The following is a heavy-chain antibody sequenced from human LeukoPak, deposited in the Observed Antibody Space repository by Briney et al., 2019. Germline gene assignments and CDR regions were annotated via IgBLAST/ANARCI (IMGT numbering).Heavy chain of an antibody. D-gene: IGHD6-19*01. CDR3: AKGVSGWPYYFDY. V-gene: IGHV3-23*01. CDR1: GFTSSTYA. CDR2: IGDDGATT. J-gene: IGHJ4*02. Sequence: PGGSLRLSCAASGFTSSTYAMSWVRQTPTKGLEWVSAIGDDGATTYYADSVKGRFTISRDNSKNTLYLQMNSLRAEDTAVYYCAKGVSGWPYYFDYWGRGTLVTVSS.